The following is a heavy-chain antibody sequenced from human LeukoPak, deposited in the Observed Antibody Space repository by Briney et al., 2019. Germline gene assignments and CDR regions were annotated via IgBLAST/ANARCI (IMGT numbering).Heavy chain of an antibody. D-gene: IGHD3-22*01. CDR1: GFTFSSYG. CDR2: ISYDGSNK. Sequence: GGSLRPSCAASGFTFSSYGMHWVRQAPGKGLEWVAVISYDGSNKYYADSVKGRFTISRDNSKNTLYLQMNSLRAEDTAVYYCAKDQWDYYDSSGYYAPLDYWGQGTLVTVSS. J-gene: IGHJ4*02. V-gene: IGHV3-30*18. CDR3: AKDQWDYYDSSGYYAPLDY.